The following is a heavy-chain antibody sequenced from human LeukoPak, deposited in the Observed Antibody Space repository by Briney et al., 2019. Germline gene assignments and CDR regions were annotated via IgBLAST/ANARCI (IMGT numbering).Heavy chain of an antibody. J-gene: IGHJ4*02. CDR2: ISGSGGST. Sequence: GGSLRLSCAASGFTFSSYAMSWVRQAPGKGLEWVSTISGSGGSTYSADSVKGRFTISRDNSKNTLSLQMNSLRAEDTAVHYCAKDVYSSSPYYFDYWGQGTLVTVSS. D-gene: IGHD6-13*01. V-gene: IGHV3-23*01. CDR3: AKDVYSSSPYYFDY. CDR1: GFTFSSYA.